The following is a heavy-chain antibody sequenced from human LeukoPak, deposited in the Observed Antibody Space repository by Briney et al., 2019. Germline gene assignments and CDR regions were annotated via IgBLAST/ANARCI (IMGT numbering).Heavy chain of an antibody. Sequence: SVKVSCKASGGTFSSYAISWVRQAPGQGLEWMGGIIPIFGTANYAQKFQGRVTIAADKSTSTAYMELSSLRSEDTAVYYCARSIAVAGLPHYYYYMDVWGKGATVTVSS. V-gene: IGHV1-69*06. CDR2: IIPIFGTA. CDR1: GGTFSSYA. CDR3: ARSIAVAGLPHYYYYMDV. J-gene: IGHJ6*03. D-gene: IGHD6-19*01.